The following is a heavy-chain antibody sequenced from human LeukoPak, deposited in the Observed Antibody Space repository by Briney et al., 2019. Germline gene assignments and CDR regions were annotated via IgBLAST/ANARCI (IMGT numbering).Heavy chain of an antibody. J-gene: IGHJ3*02. CDR1: GFTLSSYW. D-gene: IGHD1-14*01. Sequence: GGSLRLSCAASGFTLSSYWMSWVRQAPGKGLEWVANIKQDGSEKYYVDSVKGRFTISRDNAKNSLYLQMNSLRAEDTAVYYCARVLYNLDAFDIWGQGTMVTVSS. CDR3: ARVLYNLDAFDI. V-gene: IGHV3-7*03. CDR2: IKQDGSEK.